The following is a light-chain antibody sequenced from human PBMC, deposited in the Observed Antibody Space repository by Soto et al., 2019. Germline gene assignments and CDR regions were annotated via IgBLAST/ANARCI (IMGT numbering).Light chain of an antibody. CDR1: SSDVGSYDY. J-gene: IGLJ1*01. CDR3: CAYSTSGTHV. Sequence: QSALTQPASVSGSPGQSITFTCTGTSSDVGSYDYVSWHQQHPGKAPKLIIYDVNNLPSGVPSRFSGSKSGNTASLIISGLQTEDEADYYCCAYSTSGTHVFGTGTKVTVL. V-gene: IGLV2-14*03. CDR2: DVN.